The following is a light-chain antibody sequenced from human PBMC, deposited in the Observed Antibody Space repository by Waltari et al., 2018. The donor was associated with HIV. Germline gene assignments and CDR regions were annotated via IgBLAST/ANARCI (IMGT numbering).Light chain of an antibody. CDR1: SGSVSCAYL. CDR2: NPD. CDR3: LLYMASGRV. Sequence: QTVVTQEPSFSVSPGGTITLPCGLTSGSVSCAYLPSWYQQTTGQPPRTLIYNPDTRSSGVPDRFSGSIVGNKAALTITGAQSEDESDYYCLLYMASGRVFGGGTRLTVL. V-gene: IGLV8-61*01. J-gene: IGLJ3*02.